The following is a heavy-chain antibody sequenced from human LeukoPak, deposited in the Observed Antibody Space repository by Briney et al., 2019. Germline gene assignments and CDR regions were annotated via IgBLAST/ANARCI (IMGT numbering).Heavy chain of an antibody. Sequence: GGSLRLSCAASGFTFSSYSMNWVRQAPGKGLEWVSSISTSSSYIYYADSLKGRFTISRHNAKNSLYLQMNSLRAEDTAVYYCARVDLGYCSGGSCYSGDYWGQGTLVTVSS. CDR2: ISTSSSYI. CDR3: ARVDLGYCSGGSCYSGDY. J-gene: IGHJ4*02. V-gene: IGHV3-21*01. D-gene: IGHD2-15*01. CDR1: GFTFSSYS.